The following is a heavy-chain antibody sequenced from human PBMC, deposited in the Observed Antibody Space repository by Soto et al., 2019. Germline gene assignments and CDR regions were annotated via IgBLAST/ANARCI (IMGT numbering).Heavy chain of an antibody. CDR3: ARHSVDNWFDP. CDR2: IYYSGST. V-gene: IGHV4-39*01. Sequence: SETLSLTCTVSGGSISSSSYYWGWIRQPPGKGLEWIGSIYYSGSTYYNPSLKSRVTISVDTSKNQFSLKLSSVTAADTAVYYCARHSVDNWFDPWGQGTLVTVSS. CDR1: GGSISSSSYY. J-gene: IGHJ5*02.